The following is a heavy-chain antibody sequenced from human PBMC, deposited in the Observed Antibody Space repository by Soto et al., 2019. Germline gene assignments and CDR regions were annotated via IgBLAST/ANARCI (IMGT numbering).Heavy chain of an antibody. CDR1: GFTFSSYA. V-gene: IGHV3-23*01. D-gene: IGHD1-1*01. Sequence: GGSLRLSCAASGFTFSSYAMSWVRQAPGKGLEWVSSISGSGGGTYYADSVKGRFTFSRDNSKNTLYLQMNSLRAEDTAVCYCAKFGMATTKRSPPYYIDYWGQGALVTVSS. CDR2: ISGSGGGT. J-gene: IGHJ4*02. CDR3: AKFGMATTKRSPPYYIDY.